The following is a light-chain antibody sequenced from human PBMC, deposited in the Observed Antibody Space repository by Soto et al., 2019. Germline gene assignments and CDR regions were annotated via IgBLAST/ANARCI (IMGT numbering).Light chain of an antibody. Sequence: DIVMTQSPDSLGMSLGERATINCKSSQNILYKSKNKNYLAWYQQKPGQPPKLLIYWASTRESGVPDRFSGSWSGTDFTLTINGLQAEDVAVYFCQQYHTTPFTLGPGTKVDIK. V-gene: IGKV4-1*01. CDR1: QNILYKSKNKNY. CDR2: WAS. J-gene: IGKJ3*01. CDR3: QQYHTTPFT.